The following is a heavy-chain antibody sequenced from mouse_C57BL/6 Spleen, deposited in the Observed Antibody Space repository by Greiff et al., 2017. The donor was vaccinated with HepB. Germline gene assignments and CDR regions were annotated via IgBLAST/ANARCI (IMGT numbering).Heavy chain of an antibody. D-gene: IGHD2-12*01. CDR3: ALGVLTCYDGRFDY. V-gene: IGHV1-72*01. J-gene: IGHJ2*01. CDR2: IDPNSGGT. Sequence: QVQLQQPGAELVKPGASVKLSCKASGYTFTSYWMHWVKQRPGRGLEWIGRIDPNSGGTKYNENFKSKATLPVDKPSSTANMQLSSLTSEDSAVYDCALGVLTCYDGRFDYWGQGTTLTVSS. CDR1: GYTFTSYW.